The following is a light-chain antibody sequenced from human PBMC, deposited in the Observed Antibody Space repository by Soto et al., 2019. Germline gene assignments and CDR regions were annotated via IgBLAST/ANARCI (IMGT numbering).Light chain of an antibody. V-gene: IGKV3D-15*01. Sequence: EIAMTQSPVTLSASPGERVTLSCRASQSVNINLAWYQQRPGQAPRVLIYGASNRASGIPDRLSGSGSGTDFTLTTSSLAPDDFALYYCQQYKDWPPLTFGGGTRVEIK. CDR1: QSVNIN. CDR3: QQYKDWPPLT. CDR2: GAS. J-gene: IGKJ4*01.